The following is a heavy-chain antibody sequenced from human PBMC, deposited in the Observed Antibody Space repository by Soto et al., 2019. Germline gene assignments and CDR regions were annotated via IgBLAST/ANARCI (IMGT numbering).Heavy chain of an antibody. CDR2: INAGNGNT. J-gene: IGHJ5*02. CDR1: GYTFTSYA. Sequence: ASVKVSCKASGYTFTSYAMHWVRQAPGQRLEWMGWINAGNGNTKYSQKFQGRVTITRDTSASTAYMKLSRLRSEDTAVYYFATFPSIVLGFVEWLPNPPFGPWVQEPWSRSP. D-gene: IGHD3-3*01. CDR3: ATFPSIVLGFVEWLPNPPFGP. V-gene: IGHV1-3*01.